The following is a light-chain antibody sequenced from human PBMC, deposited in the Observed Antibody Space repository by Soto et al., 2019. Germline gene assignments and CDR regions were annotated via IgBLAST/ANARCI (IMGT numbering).Light chain of an antibody. CDR3: CSYAGTYTFEGV. V-gene: IGLV2-11*01. J-gene: IGLJ3*02. CDR1: SSDVGGYKY. CDR2: DVN. Sequence: QSALTQPASVSGSPGQSITISCTGTSSDVGGYKYVSWYQQHPDKAPKLIIYDVNKRPSGVADRFSGSKSGNTASLTISGLQAEDEADYYCCSYAGTYTFEGVFGGGTKLTVL.